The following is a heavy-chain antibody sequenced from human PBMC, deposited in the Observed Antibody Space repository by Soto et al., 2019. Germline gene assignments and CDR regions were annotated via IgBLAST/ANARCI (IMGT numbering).Heavy chain of an antibody. D-gene: IGHD3-10*01. CDR1: GGSFSGYY. Sequence: SETLSLTCAVYGGSFSGYYWSWIRQPPGKGLEWIGEINHSGSTNYNPSLKSRVTLSVDTSKNQFSLKLSSVTAADTAVYYCAIIYGSGSYYNQYNWFDPWGQGTLVTVSS. CDR2: INHSGST. V-gene: IGHV4-34*01. CDR3: AIIYGSGSYYNQYNWFDP. J-gene: IGHJ5*02.